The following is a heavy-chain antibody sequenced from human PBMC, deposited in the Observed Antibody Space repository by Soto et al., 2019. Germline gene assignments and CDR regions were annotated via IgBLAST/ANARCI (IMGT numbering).Heavy chain of an antibody. D-gene: IGHD6-6*01. Sequence: GASVKVSCKASGGTFSSYAISWVRQAPGQGLEWMGGIIPILGTANYAQKFQGRVTITADESTSTAYMELSSLRSEDTAVYYCAIKYVAAKQLATDLHYYYYGMDVWGQGTTVTVSS. CDR2: IIPILGTA. CDR3: AIKYVAAKQLATDLHYYYYGMDV. J-gene: IGHJ6*02. CDR1: GGTFSSYA. V-gene: IGHV1-69*13.